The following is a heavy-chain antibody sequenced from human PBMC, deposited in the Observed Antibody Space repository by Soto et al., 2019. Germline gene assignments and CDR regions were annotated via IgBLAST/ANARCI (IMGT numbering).Heavy chain of an antibody. Sequence: PGESLKIPCNGSGYSFTYYWINWVRQVPGKGPEWMRRIDPRDSYTNYRPPFKRHVTIPADKSISTAHLQWTSHKASDTAIYYRARLYGGSVLEWLLAGGYYFDYWGQGTLVTVSS. CDR1: GYSFTYYW. CDR2: IDPRDSYT. J-gene: IGHJ4*02. V-gene: IGHV5-10-1*01. D-gene: IGHD3-3*01. CDR3: ARLYGGSVLEWLLAGGYYFDY.